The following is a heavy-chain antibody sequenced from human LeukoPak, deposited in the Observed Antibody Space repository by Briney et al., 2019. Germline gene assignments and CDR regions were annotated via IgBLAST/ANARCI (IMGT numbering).Heavy chain of an antibody. CDR3: AKPLGYYGSSWYYFDY. Sequence: PGGSLRLSCAASGFTFSSYAMSWVRQAPGKGLEWVSAISGSGGSTYYADSVKGRFTISRDNSKNTLYLQMNSLRAEDTAVYYCAKPLGYYGSSWYYFDYWGQGTLVTVSS. D-gene: IGHD3-10*01. CDR2: ISGSGGST. CDR1: GFTFSSYA. J-gene: IGHJ4*02. V-gene: IGHV3-23*01.